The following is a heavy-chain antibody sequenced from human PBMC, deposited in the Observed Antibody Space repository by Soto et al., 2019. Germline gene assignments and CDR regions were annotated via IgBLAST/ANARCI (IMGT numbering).Heavy chain of an antibody. CDR2: IWYDGSNK. CDR3: ARDQQIVVVTAFSPHGMDV. D-gene: IGHD2-21*02. J-gene: IGHJ6*02. CDR1: GFTFSSYG. Sequence: PGGSLRLSCAASGFTFSSYGMHWVRQAPGKGLEWVAVIWYDGSNKYYADSVKGRFTISRDNSKNTLYLQMNSLRAEDTAVYYCARDQQIVVVTAFSPHGMDVWGQGTTVTVSS. V-gene: IGHV3-33*01.